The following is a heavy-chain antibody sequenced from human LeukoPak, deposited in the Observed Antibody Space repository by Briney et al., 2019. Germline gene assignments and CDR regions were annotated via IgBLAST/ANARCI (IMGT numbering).Heavy chain of an antibody. J-gene: IGHJ4*02. V-gene: IGHV3-74*01. Sequence: GGSLRLSCAASGVTFSRYWMHWVRQAPGKGLVWVSRIKNDGSSTTYADSVKGRFTISRDNAKNTLYLQLNSLRAEDTAVYYRVREPYCSAGSCYTSGFDCWGQGTLVTVSS. CDR1: GVTFSRYW. CDR3: VREPYCSAGSCYTSGFDC. D-gene: IGHD2-15*01. CDR2: IKNDGSST.